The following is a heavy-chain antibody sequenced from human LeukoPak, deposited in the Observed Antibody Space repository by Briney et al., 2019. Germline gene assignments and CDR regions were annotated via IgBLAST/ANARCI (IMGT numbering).Heavy chain of an antibody. D-gene: IGHD6-19*01. V-gene: IGHV4-39*01. J-gene: IGHJ5*02. CDR3: ATNGVAGSNWFDP. Sequence: PSETLFLTCTVSGGSISSSIYYWGWIRQPPGKGLEWIGSIYYGGSTFCNPSLKSRVTISVDTSKNQFSLRLSSVTAADTSMYYCATNGVAGSNWFDPWGQGTLVTVSS. CDR2: IYYGGST. CDR1: GGSISSSIYY.